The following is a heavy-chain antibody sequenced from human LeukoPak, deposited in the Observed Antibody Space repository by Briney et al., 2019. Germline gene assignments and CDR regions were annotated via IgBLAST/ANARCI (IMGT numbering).Heavy chain of an antibody. V-gene: IGHV5-51*01. Sequence: GESLKISCKGSGYDFTTYWIAWVRQMPGKGLEWMGIIYPGDSDTRYNPSFQGQVTISADTSINTAYLQWSSLKASDTAMYYCARSAIYSNYGYQDYWGQGTLVTVSS. J-gene: IGHJ4*02. CDR2: IYPGDSDT. D-gene: IGHD4-11*01. CDR1: GYDFTTYW. CDR3: ARSAIYSNYGYQDY.